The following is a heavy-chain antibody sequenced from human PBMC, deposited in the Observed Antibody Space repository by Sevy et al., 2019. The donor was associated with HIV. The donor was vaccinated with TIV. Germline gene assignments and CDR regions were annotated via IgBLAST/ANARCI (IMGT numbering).Heavy chain of an antibody. CDR3: ARGFMGADYYYGMDV. Sequence: GGSLRLSCAASRLTFSSSSVNRVRQAPGKGLEWVSYISSSSTTIYYADSVKGRFTISRDNAKNSLYLQMNSLRDEDTAVYYCARGFMGADYYYGMDVWGQGTTVTVSS. CDR1: RLTFSSSS. D-gene: IGHD3-3*01. J-gene: IGHJ6*02. CDR2: ISSSSTTI. V-gene: IGHV3-48*02.